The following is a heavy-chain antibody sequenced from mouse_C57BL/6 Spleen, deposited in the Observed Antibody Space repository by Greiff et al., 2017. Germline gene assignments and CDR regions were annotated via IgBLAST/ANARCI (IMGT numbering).Heavy chain of an antibody. J-gene: IGHJ2*01. CDR1: GYTFTSYW. Sequence: QVQLQQPGAELVKPGASVKLSCKASGYTFTSYWMHWVKQRPGQGLEWIGMIHPNSGSTNYNEKFKSKATLTVDKSSSTAYMQLSSLTSEDSAVYYCASYGDGPYYFDYWGQGTTRTVSS. CDR2: IHPNSGST. CDR3: ASYGDGPYYFDY. V-gene: IGHV1-64*01. D-gene: IGHD2-13*01.